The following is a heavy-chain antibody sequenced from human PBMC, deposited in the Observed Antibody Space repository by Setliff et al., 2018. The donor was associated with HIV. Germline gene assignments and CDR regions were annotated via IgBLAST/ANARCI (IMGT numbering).Heavy chain of an antibody. V-gene: IGHV1-69*10. Sequence: SVKVSCKASGGTFSSYAISWVRQAPGQGLEWMGGIIPILGIANYAQKFQGRVTITADESTSTAYMELSSLRSDDTAVYYCARTDYGGNSGGNYFDYWGQGSPVTVSS. D-gene: IGHD4-17*01. CDR3: ARTDYGGNSGGNYFDY. CDR2: IIPILGIA. J-gene: IGHJ4*02. CDR1: GGTFSSYA.